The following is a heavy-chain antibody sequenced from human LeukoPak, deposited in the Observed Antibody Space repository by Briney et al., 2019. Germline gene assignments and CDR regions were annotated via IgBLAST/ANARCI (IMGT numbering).Heavy chain of an antibody. Sequence: SETLSLTCAVYGGSFSGYYWSWLRQPPGKGLEWIGEINHSGSTNYNPSLKSRVTKSVDTSKNQFSLKLSSVTAADTAVYYCASIAARLRAFDIWGQGTMVTVSS. V-gene: IGHV4-34*01. D-gene: IGHD6-6*01. CDR3: ASIAARLRAFDI. CDR2: INHSGST. CDR1: GGSFSGYY. J-gene: IGHJ3*02.